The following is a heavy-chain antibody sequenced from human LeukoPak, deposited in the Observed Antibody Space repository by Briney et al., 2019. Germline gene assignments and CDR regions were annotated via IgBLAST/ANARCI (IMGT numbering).Heavy chain of an antibody. CDR2: IGPTGSDR. CDR3: ATETNGRHYDY. CDR1: GLTFSTSG. V-gene: IGHV3-21*06. J-gene: IGHJ4*02. D-gene: IGHD1-14*01. Sequence: GGSLRLSCTASGLTFSTSGFNWVRQAPGQGLEWVASIGPTGSDRYHAASIKGRFTFSRDNANNFLYLQMNSLRAEDTAVYYCATETNGRHYDYWGQGTLLTVSS.